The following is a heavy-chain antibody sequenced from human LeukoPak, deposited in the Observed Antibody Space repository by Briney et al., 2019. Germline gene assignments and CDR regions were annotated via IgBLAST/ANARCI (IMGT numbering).Heavy chain of an antibody. CDR2: IYYSGST. Sequence: SETLPLTCTVSGGSISSYYWSWIRQPPGKGLEWIGYIYYSGSTNYNPSLKSRVTMSVDTSKNQFSLKLSSVTAADTAVYYCARQSSSNWYLDFWGQGTLVTVSS. J-gene: IGHJ4*02. CDR1: GGSISSYY. D-gene: IGHD6-13*01. V-gene: IGHV4-59*08. CDR3: ARQSSSNWYLDF.